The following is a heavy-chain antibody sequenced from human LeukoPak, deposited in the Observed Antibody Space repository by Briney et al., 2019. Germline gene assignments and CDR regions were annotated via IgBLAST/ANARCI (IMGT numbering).Heavy chain of an antibody. J-gene: IGHJ4*02. CDR3: ARHPLGGSGSYRYFDY. D-gene: IGHD1-26*01. Sequence: PSETLSLTCAVYSGSLSGYYWSWIRQPPGKGLEWIGEINHSGGTNYNPSLKSRVTISVDTSKNQFSLKLSSVTAADTAVYYCARHPLGGSGSYRYFDYWGQGTLVTVSS. V-gene: IGHV4-34*01. CDR2: INHSGGT. CDR1: SGSLSGYY.